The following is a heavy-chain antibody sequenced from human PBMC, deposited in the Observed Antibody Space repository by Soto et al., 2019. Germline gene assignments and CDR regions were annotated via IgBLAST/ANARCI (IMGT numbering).Heavy chain of an antibody. Sequence: EVQLLESGGASVQPGGYLKLSCAVSGLNIVPDGVTWIRTPPGKGLQWVCCFSGGSGATFYAESVKGRFTISRDNHRNTVYLHMNSLRAEDTPVYYCVKWNGHGDAWGRGTLVTDSS. CDR3: VKWNGHGDA. CDR2: FSGGSGAT. J-gene: IGHJ4*02. D-gene: IGHD4-17*01. CDR1: GLNIVPDG. V-gene: IGHV3-23*01.